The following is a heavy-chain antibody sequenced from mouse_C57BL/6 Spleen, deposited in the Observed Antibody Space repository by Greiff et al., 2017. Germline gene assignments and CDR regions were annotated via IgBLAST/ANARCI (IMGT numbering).Heavy chain of an antibody. Sequence: EVHLVESGGGLVQPGGSMKLSCVASGFTFSNYWMNWVRQSPEKGLEWVAQIRLKSDNYATHYAESVKGRFTISRDDSKSSVYLQMNNLSAEDTGIYYCTRSEYNYAMDYWGQGTSVTVSS. V-gene: IGHV6-3*01. J-gene: IGHJ4*01. CDR3: TRSEYNYAMDY. CDR2: IRLKSDNYAT. CDR1: GFTFSNYW. D-gene: IGHD2-10*02.